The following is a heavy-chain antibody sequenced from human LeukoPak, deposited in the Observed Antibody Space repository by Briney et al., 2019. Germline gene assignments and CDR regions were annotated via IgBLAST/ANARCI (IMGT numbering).Heavy chain of an antibody. CDR3: ALIDYGDY. CDR1: GYTFTSFA. CDR2: INGGDGDT. Sequence: ASVKVSCKASGYTFTSFAIHWVRQAPGQRLEWMGWINGGDGDTKYLQNFQGRVTITRDTSASTSYMELSSLTSEDTAIYYCALIDYGDYWGQGTLVTVSS. J-gene: IGHJ4*02. V-gene: IGHV1-3*01.